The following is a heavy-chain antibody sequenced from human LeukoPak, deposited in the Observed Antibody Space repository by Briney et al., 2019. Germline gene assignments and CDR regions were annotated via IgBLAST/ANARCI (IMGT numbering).Heavy chain of an antibody. CDR1: GFTFNSYN. J-gene: IGHJ6*03. CDR2: ITSSSSYK. D-gene: IGHD1-26*01. CDR3: ARDPYSGNYGAYYYYYMDV. V-gene: IGHV3-21*01. Sequence: GGSLRLSCTASGFTFNSYNMNWVRQAPGKGLEWVSSITSSSSYKYYADSVRGRFTISRDNAKNSLYLQMNSLRPEDTAVYYCARDPYSGNYGAYYYYYMDVWGKGTTVTISS.